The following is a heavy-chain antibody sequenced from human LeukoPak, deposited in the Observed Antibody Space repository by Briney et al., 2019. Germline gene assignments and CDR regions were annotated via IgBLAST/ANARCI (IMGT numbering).Heavy chain of an antibody. J-gene: IGHJ4*02. Sequence: TLSLTCTVSGGSISSVDYYWSWIRQPPGKGLEWIGYIYYGGSTYYNPSLKSRVTISVDTSKNQFSLKLSSVTAADTAVCYCAREGAAMVYFDYWGQGTLVTVSS. CDR2: IYYGGST. CDR3: AREGAAMVYFDY. V-gene: IGHV4-30-4*08. D-gene: IGHD5-18*01. CDR1: GGSISSVDYY.